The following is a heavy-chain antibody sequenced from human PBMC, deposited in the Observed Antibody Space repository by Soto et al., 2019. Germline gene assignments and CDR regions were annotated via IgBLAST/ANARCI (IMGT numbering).Heavy chain of an antibody. Sequence: GGSLRLSCAASGFTFSSYSMNWVRQAPGKGLEWVSSISSSSSYIYYADSVKGRFTISRDNAKNSLYLQMNSLRAEDTAVYYCARMRDDFWSGYPSYYFDYWGQGTLVTVSS. V-gene: IGHV3-21*01. CDR3: ARMRDDFWSGYPSYYFDY. J-gene: IGHJ4*02. CDR2: ISSSSSYI. D-gene: IGHD3-3*01. CDR1: GFTFSSYS.